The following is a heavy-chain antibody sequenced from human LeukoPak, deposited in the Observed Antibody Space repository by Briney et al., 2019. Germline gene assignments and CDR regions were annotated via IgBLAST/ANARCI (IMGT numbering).Heavy chain of an antibody. D-gene: IGHD1-26*01. J-gene: IGHJ4*02. CDR3: ARLGSYHDF. Sequence: SETLSLTCGVSGSSISSDYYWGWVRQPPGKGLEWIGSIKHRGRSYYNPSLKSRVTISVDTSKNQFSLKLSSATAADTAVYYCARLGSYHDFWGQGALVTVSS. CDR2: IKHRGRS. V-gene: IGHV4-38-2*01. CDR1: GSSISSDYY.